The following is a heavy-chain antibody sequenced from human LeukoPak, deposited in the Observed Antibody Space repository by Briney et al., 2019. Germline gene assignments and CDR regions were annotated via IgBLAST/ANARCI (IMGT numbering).Heavy chain of an antibody. CDR1: GFTFSSYE. CDR3: AGEWGYSYGNYFDY. D-gene: IGHD5-18*01. Sequence: PGGSLRLSCAASGFTFSSYEMNWVRQAPGKGLEWVSYISSSGSTIYYADSVKGRFTISRDNAKNSLYLQMNSLRAEDTAVYYCAGEWGYSYGNYFDYWGQGTLVTVSS. J-gene: IGHJ4*02. V-gene: IGHV3-48*03. CDR2: ISSSGSTI.